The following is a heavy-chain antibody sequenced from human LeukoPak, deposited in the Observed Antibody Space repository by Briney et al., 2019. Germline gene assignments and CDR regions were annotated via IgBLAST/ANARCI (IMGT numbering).Heavy chain of an antibody. D-gene: IGHD3-3*01. CDR2: ISSPGGVT. CDR3: ARDPLNDFWNDYYHLYMDV. J-gene: IGHJ6*03. V-gene: IGHV3-48*01. Sequence: PGGSLRLSCTASGFTFSHYRMTWVRQAPGKGLEWVAFISSPGGVTYYADSVKGRFTISRDNAKNSLYLTMNSLRADDTAVYYCARDPLNDFWNDYYHLYMDVWGKGTTVIVSS. CDR1: GFTFSHYR.